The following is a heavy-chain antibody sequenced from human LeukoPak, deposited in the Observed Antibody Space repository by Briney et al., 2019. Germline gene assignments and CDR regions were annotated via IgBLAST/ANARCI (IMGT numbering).Heavy chain of an antibody. Sequence: GGSLRLSCAASGFTFSSYAMHWVRQAPGKGLEWVAVISYDGSNKYYADSVKGRFTISRDNSKNTLYLQMNSLRAEDTAVYYCARDPRDGYNYWGGFDYWGQGTLVTVSS. CDR2: ISYDGSNK. CDR1: GFTFSSYA. D-gene: IGHD5-24*01. CDR3: ARDPRDGYNYWGGFDY. J-gene: IGHJ4*02. V-gene: IGHV3-30-3*01.